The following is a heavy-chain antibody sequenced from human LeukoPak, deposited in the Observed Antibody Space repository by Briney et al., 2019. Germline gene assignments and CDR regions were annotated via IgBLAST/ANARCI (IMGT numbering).Heavy chain of an antibody. J-gene: IGHJ4*02. Sequence: SETLSLTCAVYGGSFSGYYWSWIRQPPGKGLEWIGEINHSGSTNYNPSLKSRVTVSVDTSKNQLSLKLSSVTAADTAVYYCARAMITFGGVIVIPSALGYWGQGTLVTVSS. CDR2: INHSGST. D-gene: IGHD3-16*02. CDR1: GGSFSGYY. V-gene: IGHV4-34*01. CDR3: ARAMITFGGVIVIPSALGY.